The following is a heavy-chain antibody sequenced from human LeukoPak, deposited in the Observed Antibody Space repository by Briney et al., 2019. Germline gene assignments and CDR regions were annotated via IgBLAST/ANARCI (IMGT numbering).Heavy chain of an antibody. D-gene: IGHD1-26*01. Sequence: PSETLSLTCSVCRASVSSGGYYWGWIRLPPGKGLEWIGSMYESGSSNYNPSLRSRVTIRIDTSKNQFSLRPTSVTASDTAMYYCARHVGVGAPGYYMSVWGKGTTVIVSS. V-gene: IGHV4-39*01. CDR2: MYESGSS. CDR3: ARHVGVGAPGYYMSV. CDR1: RASVSSGGYY. J-gene: IGHJ6*03.